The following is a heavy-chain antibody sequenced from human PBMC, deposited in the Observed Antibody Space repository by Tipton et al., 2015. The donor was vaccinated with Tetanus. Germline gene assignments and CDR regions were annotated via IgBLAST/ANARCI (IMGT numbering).Heavy chain of an antibody. J-gene: IGHJ6*02. D-gene: IGHD3-22*01. Sequence: QVQLVQSGAEMKKPGAPVKVSCKASGYTFTGYYIYWVRQAPGQGLEWMGWIDPNSGGTVYAQKFQGRVTMTRDTSISTAYMELRSLRSDDTAVYYCARDRGDYIYYGMDVWGPGTTVTVS. CDR3: ARDRGDYIYYGMDV. CDR1: GYTFTGYY. V-gene: IGHV1-2*02. CDR2: IDPNSGGT.